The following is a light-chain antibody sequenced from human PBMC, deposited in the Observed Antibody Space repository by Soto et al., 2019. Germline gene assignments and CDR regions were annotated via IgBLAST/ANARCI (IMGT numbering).Light chain of an antibody. J-gene: IGLJ2*01. CDR1: SSDVGGYNY. CDR3: SSFTSSKSLV. CDR2: DVS. Sequence: QSVLTQPASVSGSPGQSITISCTGTSSDVGGYNYVSWYQQHPGNAPKLLLFDVSNRPSGVSNRFSGSKSGNTASLTISGLQAEDEADYYCSSFTSSKSLVFGGGTKLTVL. V-gene: IGLV2-14*01.